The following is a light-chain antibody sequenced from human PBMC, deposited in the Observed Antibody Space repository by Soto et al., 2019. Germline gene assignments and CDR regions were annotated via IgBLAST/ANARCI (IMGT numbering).Light chain of an antibody. V-gene: IGLV2-8*01. CDR1: SSDVGFYNS. Sequence: QSALTQPPSASGSPGQSVTISCTGTSSDVGFYNSVSWFQHHPGKAPKLIIFGVNRRPSGVPDRFSGSKSDNTASLTVSGLQTEDEANYYCSSYTSSSTRVFGGGTKVTVL. J-gene: IGLJ3*02. CDR3: SSYTSSSTRV. CDR2: GVN.